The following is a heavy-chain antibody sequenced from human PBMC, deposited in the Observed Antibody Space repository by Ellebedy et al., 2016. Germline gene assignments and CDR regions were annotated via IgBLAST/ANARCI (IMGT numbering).Heavy chain of an antibody. D-gene: IGHD3-22*01. J-gene: IGHJ4*02. CDR3: ARVSYYYDSSGYYMGHGIDY. CDR2: ITSSSHII. CDR1: GFTLSSHS. Sequence: GESLKISCAASGFTLSSHSMNWVRQAPGKGLEWVSYITSSSHIIYYTDSVKGRFTISRDNAKNTLYLQMNSLRAEDTAVYYCARVSYYYDSSGYYMGHGIDYWGQGTLVTVSS. V-gene: IGHV3-48*01.